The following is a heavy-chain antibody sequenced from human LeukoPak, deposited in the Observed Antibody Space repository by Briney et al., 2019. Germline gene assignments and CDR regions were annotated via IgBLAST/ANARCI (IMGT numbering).Heavy chain of an antibody. V-gene: IGHV4-39*07. D-gene: IGHD3-10*01. CDR2: IYYSGST. Sequence: SETLSLTCTVSGGSISSSSYYWGWIRQPRGKGLEWIGSIYYSGSTYYNPSLKSRVTISVDTSKNQFSLKLSSVTAADTAVYYCTKGRGIWGQGTLVTVSS. J-gene: IGHJ4*02. CDR1: GGSISSSSYY. CDR3: TKGRGI.